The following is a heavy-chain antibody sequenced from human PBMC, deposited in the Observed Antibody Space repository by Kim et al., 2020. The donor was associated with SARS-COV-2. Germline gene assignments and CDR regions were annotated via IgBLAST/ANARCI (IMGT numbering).Heavy chain of an antibody. D-gene: IGHD3-22*01. J-gene: IGHJ3*02. CDR1: GGTFSSYA. CDR3: ARSRGVYYDSSGYYYTSDAFDI. V-gene: IGHV1-69*13. CDR2: IIPIFGTA. Sequence: SVKVSCKASGGTFSSYAISWVRQAPGQGLEWMGGIIPIFGTANYAQKFQGRVTITADESTSTAYMELSSLRSEDTAVYYCARSRGVYYDSSGYYYTSDAFDIWGQGTMVTVSS.